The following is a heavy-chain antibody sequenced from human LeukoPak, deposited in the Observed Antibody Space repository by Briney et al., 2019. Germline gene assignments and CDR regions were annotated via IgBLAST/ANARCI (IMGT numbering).Heavy chain of an antibody. J-gene: IGHJ6*02. CDR3: AKEVLTGYYSHYYGMDV. CDR1: GFTFSSYA. Sequence: GGSLRLSCAASGFTFSSYAMSWVRQAPGKGLEWVSAISGSGGSTYYADSVKGRFTFSRDNSKNTLYLQMNSLRAEDTAVYYCAKEVLTGYYSHYYGMDVWGQGTTVTVSS. D-gene: IGHD3-9*01. CDR2: ISGSGGST. V-gene: IGHV3-23*01.